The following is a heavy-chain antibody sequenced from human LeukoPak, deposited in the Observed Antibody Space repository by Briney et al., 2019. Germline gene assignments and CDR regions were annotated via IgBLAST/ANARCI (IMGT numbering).Heavy chain of an antibody. D-gene: IGHD3-22*01. J-gene: IGHJ4*02. CDR3: AKYFVPRLLYDSSGYYLGY. V-gene: IGHV3-21*01. CDR1: GFTFITYS. CDR2: ISSTSSYI. Sequence: GGSLRLSCAASGFTFITYSMNWVRQAPGKGLEWVSSISSTSSYIYYADSVKGRFTISRDNAKNSLYLQMNSLRAEDTAVYYCAKYFVPRLLYDSSGYYLGYWGQGTLVTVSS.